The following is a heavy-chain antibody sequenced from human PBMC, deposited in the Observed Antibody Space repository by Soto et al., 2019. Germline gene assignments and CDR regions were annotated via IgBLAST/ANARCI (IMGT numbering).Heavy chain of an antibody. Sequence: SETLSLTCTVSSGSISSFYWSWIRQPPGKGLEWIGYIYYNGSTNYNPSPKSRVTISVDTSKNQFYLKLRSVTAADTALYYCARDLNYYFDYWGQGTPVTVSS. CDR3: ARDLNYYFDY. CDR1: SGSISSFY. V-gene: IGHV4-59*01. CDR2: IYYNGST. D-gene: IGHD1-20*01. J-gene: IGHJ4*02.